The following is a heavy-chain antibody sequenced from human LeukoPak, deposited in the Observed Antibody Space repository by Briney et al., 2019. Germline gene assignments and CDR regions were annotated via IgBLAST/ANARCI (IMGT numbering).Heavy chain of an antibody. CDR1: GYSVSGNY. CDR2: INASSCST. CDR3: AGALGGSYLDF. J-gene: IGHJ4*02. D-gene: IGHD1-26*01. V-gene: IGHV1-46*01. Sequence: ASVKLSCKTSGYSVSGNYIHWVRHSPGQRPEWRGIINASSCSTSYAQKFQGRVTMTRDMSTSTVYRELSRLGSEDTAVYYCAGALGGSYLDFWGQGTLVTVSS.